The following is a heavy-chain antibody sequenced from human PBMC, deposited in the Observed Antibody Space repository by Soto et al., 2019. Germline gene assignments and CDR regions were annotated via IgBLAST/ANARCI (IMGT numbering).Heavy chain of an antibody. CDR1: GGTFSSYA. Sequence: QVQLVQSGAEVKKPGSSVKVSCKASGGTFSSYAISWVRQAHGQGREWKGGIIPIFGTANYSQKFQGRVTITGDDATGTADMELSSLRSEYTAVYYCASEGKNGLYYFDYWGQGTLVTVSS. J-gene: IGHJ4*02. CDR2: IIPIFGTA. CDR3: ASEGKNGLYYFDY. V-gene: IGHV1-69*01. D-gene: IGHD1-1*01.